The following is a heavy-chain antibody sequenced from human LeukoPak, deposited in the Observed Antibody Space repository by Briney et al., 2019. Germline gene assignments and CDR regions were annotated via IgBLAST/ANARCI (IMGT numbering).Heavy chain of an antibody. J-gene: IGHJ4*02. D-gene: IGHD4-23*01. CDR2: INPNSGDT. CDR1: GYTLTGYY. V-gene: IGHV1-2*02. CDR3: ARVTVGISIDY. Sequence: ASVKVSCKASGYTLTGYYMHWVRQAPGQGLEWMGWINPNSGDTNYAQKFQGRVTMTRDTSISTAYMELSRLRSDDTALYYCARVTVGISIDYWGQGTLVTVSS.